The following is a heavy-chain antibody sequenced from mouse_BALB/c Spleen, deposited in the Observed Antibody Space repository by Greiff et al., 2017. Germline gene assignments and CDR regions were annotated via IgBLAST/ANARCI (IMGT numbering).Heavy chain of an antibody. D-gene: IGHD2-4*01. CDR1: GYTFTSYW. CDR2: INPSNGRT. CDR3: AKGDYDGEAWFAY. Sequence: VQLQQSGAELVKPGASVKLSCKASGYTFTSYWMHWVKQRPGQGLEWIGEINPSNGRTNYNEKFKSKATLTVDKSSSTAYMQLSSLTSEDSAVYYCAKGDYDGEAWFAYWGQGTLVTVSA. V-gene: IGHV1S81*02. J-gene: IGHJ3*01.